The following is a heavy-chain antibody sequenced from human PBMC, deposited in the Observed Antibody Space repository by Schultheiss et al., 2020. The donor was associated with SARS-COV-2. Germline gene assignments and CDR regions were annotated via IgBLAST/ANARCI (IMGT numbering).Heavy chain of an antibody. CDR3: ARKWWYDAFDI. Sequence: SGPTLVKPTQTLTLTCTFSGFSLSTRGVGVGWIRQPPGKALEWLALIYWDDDKRYSPSLKSRLTITKDTSKNQVVLTMTNMDPVDTATYYCARKWWYDAFDIWGQGTMVTVSS. D-gene: IGHD2-15*01. CDR1: GFSLSTRGVG. V-gene: IGHV2-5*02. CDR2: IYWDDDK. J-gene: IGHJ3*02.